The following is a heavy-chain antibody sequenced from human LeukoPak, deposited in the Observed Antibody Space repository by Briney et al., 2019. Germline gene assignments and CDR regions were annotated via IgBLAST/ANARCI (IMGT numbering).Heavy chain of an antibody. CDR2: INSDGSST. D-gene: IGHD3-22*01. CDR3: ARDYYDSSDLDY. J-gene: IGHJ4*02. CDR1: GFTFSSYW. V-gene: IGHV3-74*01. Sequence: PGGSLRLSCAASGFTFSSYWMHRVRQAPGKGLVWVSRINSDGSSTSYADSVKGRFTISRDNAKNTLYLQMNSLRAEDTAVYYCARDYYDSSDLDYWGQGTLVTVSS.